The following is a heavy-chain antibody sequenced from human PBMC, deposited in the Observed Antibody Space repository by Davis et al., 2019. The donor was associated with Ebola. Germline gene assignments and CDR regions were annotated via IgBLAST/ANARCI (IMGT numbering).Heavy chain of an antibody. CDR3: AKISGDYVADFDY. Sequence: GESLKISCAASGFSFSSYAMSWVRQAPGKGLEWVSGISGSGGRTDYADSVKGRFTISRDNSKNMLYLQMNSLRAEDTAVYYCAKISGDYVADFDYWGHGTLVTVSS. D-gene: IGHD4-17*01. V-gene: IGHV3-23*01. CDR1: GFSFSSYA. CDR2: ISGSGGRT. J-gene: IGHJ4*01.